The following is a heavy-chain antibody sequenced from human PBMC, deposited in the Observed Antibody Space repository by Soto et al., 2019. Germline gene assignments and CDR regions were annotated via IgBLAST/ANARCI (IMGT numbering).Heavy chain of an antibody. D-gene: IGHD2-2*01. CDR3: ARAVVPAAMRNYYYGMDV. CDR2: IYHSGST. V-gene: IGHV4-4*02. CDR1: GRSITSSNW. Sequence: SETLSLTCAVSGRSITSSNWWSWVRQPPGTGLEWIGEIYHSGSTNYNPSLKSRVTISVDKSKNQFSLKLSSVTAADTALYYCARAVVPAAMRNYYYGMDVWGQGTTVTVS. J-gene: IGHJ6*02.